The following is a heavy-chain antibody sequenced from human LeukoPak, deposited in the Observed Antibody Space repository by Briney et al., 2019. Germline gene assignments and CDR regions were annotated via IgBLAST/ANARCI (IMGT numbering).Heavy chain of an antibody. D-gene: IGHD6-6*01. CDR3: AKGREYSSSFDAFDI. CDR1: GFTFSSYA. J-gene: IGHJ3*02. Sequence: GGSLRLSCAASGFTFSSYAMGWVRQAPGKGLEWVSTISGSGGSTYYADSVKGRFTISRDNSKNTLYLQMNSLRAEDTAVYYCAKGREYSSSFDAFDIWGQGTMVAVSS. V-gene: IGHV3-23*01. CDR2: ISGSGGST.